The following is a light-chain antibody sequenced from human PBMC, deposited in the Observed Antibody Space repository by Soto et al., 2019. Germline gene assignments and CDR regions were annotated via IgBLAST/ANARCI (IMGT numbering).Light chain of an antibody. CDR1: QSVSNNY. CDR2: GAS. V-gene: IGKV3-20*01. CDR3: QQYDTSPRT. Sequence: EIVLTQSPGTLSLSPGERAPLSCRASQSVSNNYLAWYQQKPGQAPRLLILGASTRATGIPARFSGSGSGTDFSLTISRLEPEDFAVYYCQQYDTSPRTFGQGTKVDIK. J-gene: IGKJ1*01.